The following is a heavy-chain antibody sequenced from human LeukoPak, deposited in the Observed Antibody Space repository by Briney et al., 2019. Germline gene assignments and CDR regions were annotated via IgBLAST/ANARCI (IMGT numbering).Heavy chain of an antibody. Sequence: SDTLSLTCTVSGDPISGFYWAWIRQPPGRGLEWIGYTYYSASTYYNPSLKSRVTISSDTSKKQFSLKMSSVTAADTAVYYCARGQMTAAPLLNYWGQGALVTVSS. V-gene: IGHV4-59*07. CDR1: GDPISGFY. D-gene: IGHD2-21*02. CDR2: TYYSAST. CDR3: ARGQMTAAPLLNY. J-gene: IGHJ4*02.